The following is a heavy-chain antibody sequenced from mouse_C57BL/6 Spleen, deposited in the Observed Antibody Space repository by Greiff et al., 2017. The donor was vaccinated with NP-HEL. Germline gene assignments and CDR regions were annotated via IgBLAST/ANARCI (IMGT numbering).Heavy chain of an antibody. CDR3: AREGGYGNYVFAY. V-gene: IGHV1-82*01. D-gene: IGHD2-1*01. CDR1: GYAFSSSW. Sequence: VQLQQSGPELVKPGASVKISCKASGYAFSSSWMNWVKQRPGKGLEWIGRIYPGDGDTNYNGKFKGKATLTADKSSSTAYMQLSSLTSEDSAVYLCAREGGYGNYVFAYWGQGTLVTVSA. J-gene: IGHJ3*01. CDR2: IYPGDGDT.